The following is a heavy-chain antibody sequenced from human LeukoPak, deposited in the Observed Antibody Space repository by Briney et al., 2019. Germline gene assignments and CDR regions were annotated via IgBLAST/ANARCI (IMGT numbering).Heavy chain of an antibody. J-gene: IGHJ4*02. D-gene: IGHD3-22*01. V-gene: IGHV3-43*01. CDR3: AKDTVNYYDSSGYYPSFDY. Sequence: PGGSLRLSCAASGFTFDDYTMHWVRQAPGKGLEWVSLISWDGGSTYYADSVKGRFTISRDNSKNSLYLQMNSLRTEDTALYYCAKDTVNYYDSSGYYPSFDYWGQGTLVTVSS. CDR1: GFTFDDYT. CDR2: ISWDGGST.